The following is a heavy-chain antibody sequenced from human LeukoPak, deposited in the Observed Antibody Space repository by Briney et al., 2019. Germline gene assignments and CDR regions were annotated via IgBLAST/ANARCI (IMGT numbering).Heavy chain of an antibody. CDR3: ARQKCTSTSCLTKNAFDI. Sequence: SETLSLTCTVSGSISGYYWSWIRQPPGKGLEWIGYIYTSGSTNYYPSLESRVTISVDTSKNQLSLDLSSVTAADTAVYYCARQKCTSTSCLTKNAFDIWGQGTMVTVSS. CDR1: GSISGYY. V-gene: IGHV4-4*09. CDR2: IYTSGST. D-gene: IGHD2-2*01. J-gene: IGHJ3*02.